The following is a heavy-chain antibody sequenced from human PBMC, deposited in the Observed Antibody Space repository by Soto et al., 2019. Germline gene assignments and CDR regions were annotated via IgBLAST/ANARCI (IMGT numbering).Heavy chain of an antibody. CDR2: IWYDGSNK. J-gene: IGHJ6*02. CDR3: ARGAGTFDYYYGMDV. CDR1: GFTFSSYG. V-gene: IGHV3-33*01. Sequence: QVQLVESGGGVVQPGRSLRLSCAASGFTFSSYGMHWVRQAPGKGLEWVAVIWYDGSNKYYADSVKGRFTISRDNSKNTLYLQMNSLRAEDTAVYYCARGAGTFDYYYGMDVWGQGTTVTVSS. D-gene: IGHD6-13*01.